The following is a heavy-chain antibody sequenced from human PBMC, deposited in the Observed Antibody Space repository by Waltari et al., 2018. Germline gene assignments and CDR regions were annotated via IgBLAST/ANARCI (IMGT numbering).Heavy chain of an antibody. CDR3: ARGNGYSSSRGVDYGMDV. CDR1: GGSISSYY. V-gene: IGHV4-4*07. J-gene: IGHJ6*02. CDR2: IYTSGST. D-gene: IGHD6-13*01. Sequence: QVQLQESGPGLVKPSETLSLTCTVSGGSISSYYCSWLRQPAWKGLEWIGRIYTSGSTNYNPSLKSRVTMSVDTSKNQFSLKLSSVTAADTAVYYCARGNGYSSSRGVDYGMDVWGQGTTVTVSS.